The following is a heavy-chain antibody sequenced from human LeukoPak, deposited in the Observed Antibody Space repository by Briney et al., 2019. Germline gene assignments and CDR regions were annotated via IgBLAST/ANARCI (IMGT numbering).Heavy chain of an antibody. Sequence: ASVKVSCKASGYTFTGYHMHWVRQAPGQGLEWMGWLTPNSGGTQYVQKFQGRVTMTRDTSISTAYMEVSSLRSDDTAVYYCARGSGIVEAARHGNDYWGQGTLVTVSS. CDR3: ARGSGIVEAARHGNDY. CDR2: LTPNSGGT. D-gene: IGHD6-6*01. V-gene: IGHV1-2*02. CDR1: GYTFTGYH. J-gene: IGHJ4*02.